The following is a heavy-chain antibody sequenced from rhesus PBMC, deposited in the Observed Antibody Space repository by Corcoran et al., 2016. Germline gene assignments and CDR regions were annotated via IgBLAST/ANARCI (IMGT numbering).Heavy chain of an antibody. J-gene: IGHJ4*01. V-gene: IGHV4-165*01. Sequence: QLQLQESGPGLLQPSATLSVTCPFSGGPISSSYWRWIRQAPGKGLEWIGYISGSSGSTYYNPSLKSRVTISTDTSKNQFSLKMSSVTAADTAVYYCAREGSGWSVDYWGQGVLVTVSS. CDR2: ISGSSGST. CDR1: GGPISSSY. D-gene: IGHD6S26*01. CDR3: AREGSGWSVDY.